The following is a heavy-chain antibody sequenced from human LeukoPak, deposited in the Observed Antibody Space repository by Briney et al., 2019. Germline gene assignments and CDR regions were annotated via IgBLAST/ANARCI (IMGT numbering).Heavy chain of an antibody. Sequence: ASVKVSCKASGFTFTISAMQWVRQARGQRLEWIGWIVVGSGNTNYAQKFQERVTITRDMSTSTAYMELSSLRSEDTAVYYCAAETGDRLRVDYWGQGTLVTVSS. D-gene: IGHD7-27*01. J-gene: IGHJ4*02. CDR2: IVVGSGNT. CDR1: GFTFTISA. V-gene: IGHV1-58*02. CDR3: AAETGDRLRVDY.